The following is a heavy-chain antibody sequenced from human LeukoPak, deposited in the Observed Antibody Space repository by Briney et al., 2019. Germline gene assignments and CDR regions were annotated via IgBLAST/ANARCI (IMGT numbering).Heavy chain of an antibody. V-gene: IGHV4-39*01. Sequence: PSETLSLTCTVSGGSISSYYWGWIRQPPGKGLEWIGSIYYSGSTYYNPSLKSRVTISVDTSKNQFSLKLSSVTAADTAVYYCARALKQLGLRGNWFDPWGQGTLVTVSS. CDR3: ARALKQLGLRGNWFDP. J-gene: IGHJ5*02. CDR1: GGSISSYY. CDR2: IYYSGST. D-gene: IGHD6-13*01.